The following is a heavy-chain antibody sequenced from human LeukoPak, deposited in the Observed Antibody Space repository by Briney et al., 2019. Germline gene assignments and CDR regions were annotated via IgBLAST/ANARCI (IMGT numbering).Heavy chain of an antibody. V-gene: IGHV1-69*04. CDR3: ARGDLSGSYSMDV. CDR1: GGTFSSYA. Sequence: SVKVSCKASGGTFSSYAISWVRQAPGQGLEWMGRIIPILGIANYAQKFQGRVTITADKSTSTAYMELSSLRSEDTAVYYCARGDLSGSYSMDVWGKGTTVTVSS. J-gene: IGHJ6*04. CDR2: IIPILGIA. D-gene: IGHD1-26*01.